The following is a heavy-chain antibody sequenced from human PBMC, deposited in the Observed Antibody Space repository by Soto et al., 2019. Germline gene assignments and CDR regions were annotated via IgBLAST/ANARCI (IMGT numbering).Heavy chain of an antibody. J-gene: IGHJ5*02. Sequence: QVQLVQSGAEVKKPGASVKVSCKASGYTFTSYYMHWVRQAPGQGLEWMGIIDPSGGGTSYAQKFQGRLTMTRDTSASTGSMEVSSLRSEDTAVYYCARDRVDCSGGNCWRSVEDTWGQGTLVTVSS. D-gene: IGHD2-15*01. CDR2: IDPSGGGT. CDR1: GYTFTSYY. CDR3: ARDRVDCSGGNCWRSVEDT. V-gene: IGHV1-46*01.